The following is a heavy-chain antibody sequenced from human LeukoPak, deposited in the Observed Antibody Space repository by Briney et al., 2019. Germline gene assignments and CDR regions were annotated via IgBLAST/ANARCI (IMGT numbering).Heavy chain of an antibody. CDR1: GFTFSSYA. CDR3: AKDYSGSYYLLDY. Sequence: GGSLRLSCAASGFTFSSYAMSWVRQAPGKGLEWVSAISGSGGSTYYASSVKGRFTISRDNSKNTLYLQMNSLRAEDTAVYYCAKDYSGSYYLLDYWGQGSLVTVSS. V-gene: IGHV3-23*01. CDR2: ISGSGGST. J-gene: IGHJ4*02. D-gene: IGHD1-26*01.